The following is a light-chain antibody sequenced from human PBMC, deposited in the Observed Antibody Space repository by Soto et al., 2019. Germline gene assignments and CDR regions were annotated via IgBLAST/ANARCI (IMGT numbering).Light chain of an antibody. CDR1: QSTSSY. Sequence: DIQMTQSHSTLSASVGDRVTITCRASQSTSSYLAWYQQKPGKAPKLLIYQASSLENGVPSRFSGSGSGTEFSLTISSLQPDDFATYYCQQYSSHSTFGQGTKVDI. V-gene: IGKV1-5*03. CDR2: QAS. J-gene: IGKJ1*01. CDR3: QQYSSHST.